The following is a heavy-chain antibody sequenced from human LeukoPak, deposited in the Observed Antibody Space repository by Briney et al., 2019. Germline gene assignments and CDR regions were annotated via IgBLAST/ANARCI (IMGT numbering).Heavy chain of an antibody. Sequence: GASVKVSCKASGYTFTGYYMHWVRQAPGQGLEWMGWINPNSGGTNYAQKFQGRVTMTRDTSISTAYMELSRLRSDDTAMYYCASYSGSYSSDFDYWGQGTLVTVSS. J-gene: IGHJ4*02. CDR3: ASYSGSYSSDFDY. V-gene: IGHV1-2*02. D-gene: IGHD1-26*01. CDR1: GYTFTGYY. CDR2: INPNSGGT.